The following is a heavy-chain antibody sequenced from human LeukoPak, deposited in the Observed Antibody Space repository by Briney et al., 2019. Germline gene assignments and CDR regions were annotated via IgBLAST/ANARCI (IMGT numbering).Heavy chain of an antibody. D-gene: IGHD5-18*01. Sequence: GGSLRLSCVVSGFTFSDYGIHWVRQAPGKGLEWVAVLSYDGSNTYYADSVKGRFTISRDNSKNTLYLQMNSLRAEDTAVYYCAKDTASSWWYFDLWGRGTLVTVSS. CDR2: LSYDGSNT. V-gene: IGHV3-30*18. CDR3: AKDTASSWWYFDL. J-gene: IGHJ2*01. CDR1: GFTFSDYG.